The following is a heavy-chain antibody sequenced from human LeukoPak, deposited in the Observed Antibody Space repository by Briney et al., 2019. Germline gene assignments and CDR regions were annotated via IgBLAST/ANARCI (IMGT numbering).Heavy chain of an antibody. V-gene: IGHV3-7*03. J-gene: IGHJ3*02. CDR2: IKEDGSQK. CDR1: GFTLSSYW. CDR3: AGHVMHAFNM. D-gene: IGHD2-8*01. Sequence: GGSLRLSCAASGFTLSSYWMAWVRQPPGKGLEWVANIKEDGSQKYYGDSVKGRFTISRDNAKNSLFLQMNSLRADGTAIYYCAGHVMHAFNMSGEGTMVTVSS.